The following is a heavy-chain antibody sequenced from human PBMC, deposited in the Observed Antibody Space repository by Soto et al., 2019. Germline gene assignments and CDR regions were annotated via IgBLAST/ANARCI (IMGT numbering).Heavy chain of an antibody. CDR2: ISGSGGST. J-gene: IGHJ6*02. CDR3: AKAIAPYSSSWSGMDV. CDR1: GFTFSSYA. Sequence: PGGSLRLSCAASGFTFSSYAMSWVRQAPGKGLEWVSAISGSGGSTYYADSVKGRFTISRDNSKNTLYLQMNSLRAEDTAVYYCAKAIAPYSSSWSGMDVWGQGTTVTVSS. D-gene: IGHD6-6*01. V-gene: IGHV3-23*01.